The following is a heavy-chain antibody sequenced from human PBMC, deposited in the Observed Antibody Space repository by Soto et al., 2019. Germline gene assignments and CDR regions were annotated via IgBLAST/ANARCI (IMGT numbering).Heavy chain of an antibody. D-gene: IGHD6-6*01. V-gene: IGHV1-2*02. CDR3: AKDLTRQLAYWLDP. CDR2: ISAHSGGT. CDR1: GFSFTGYY. J-gene: IGHJ5*02. Sequence: ASLEDSCKASGFSFTGYYIHWLRQAPGQGLEWIGWISAHSGGTEYAQKFQGRVTLTRDTSIATAYLTLTSLTSDDTALYYCAKDLTRQLAYWLDPWGQGTQVTVSS.